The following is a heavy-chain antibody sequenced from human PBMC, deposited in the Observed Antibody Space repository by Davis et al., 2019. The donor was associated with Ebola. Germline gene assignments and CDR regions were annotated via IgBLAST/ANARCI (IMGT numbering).Heavy chain of an antibody. CDR2: IYYSGST. V-gene: IGHV4-61*01. CDR3: ARDFRYPRGASWFDP. J-gene: IGHJ5*02. Sequence: SETLSLTCTVSGGSASNSFYNWGWIRQTPEKGLEWIGYIYYSGSTNYNPSLKSRVTISVDTSKNQFSLKLSSVTAADTAVYYCARDFRYPRGASWFDPWGQGTLVTVSS. CDR1: GGSASNSFYN. D-gene: IGHD3-10*01.